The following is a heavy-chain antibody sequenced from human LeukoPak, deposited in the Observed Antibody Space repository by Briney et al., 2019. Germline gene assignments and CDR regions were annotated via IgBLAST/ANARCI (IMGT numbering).Heavy chain of an antibody. CDR3: TTDGVGVEGATYDN. CDR2: IKAKAHGGTI. CDR1: GFTFINAW. J-gene: IGHJ4*02. V-gene: IGHV3-15*01. D-gene: IGHD1-26*01. Sequence: GGSLRLSCAASGFTFINAWMAWVRQAPGKGLEWVGRIKAKAHGGTIEYAAPVKGRFTISRDDSKNTLYLQINSLKTEDTAVYYCTTDGVGVEGATYDNWGQGTLVSVSS.